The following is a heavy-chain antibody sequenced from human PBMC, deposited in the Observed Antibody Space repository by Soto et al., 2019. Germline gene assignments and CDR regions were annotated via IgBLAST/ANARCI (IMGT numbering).Heavy chain of an antibody. CDR3: AKDTTYYYDTSGHPDAMVV. CDR1: GFVFSSYA. J-gene: IGHJ6*02. Sequence: AGGSLRLSCAASGFVFSSYAMTWVLQARGKWLECVSTLSAPGVTTYYADSVQGRFTMSIENSKNTLYFLMDRLRAEDTAVYYCAKDTTYYYDTSGHPDAMVVWGQGTTVSVSS. D-gene: IGHD3-22*01. V-gene: IGHV3-23*01. CDR2: LSAPGVTT.